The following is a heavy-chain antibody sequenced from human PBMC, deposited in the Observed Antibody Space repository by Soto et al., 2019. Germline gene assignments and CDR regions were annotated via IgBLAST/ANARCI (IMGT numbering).Heavy chain of an antibody. Sequence: PSETLSLTCTVSGGSISSSSYYWGWIRQPPGKGLEWIGSIYYSGSTYYNPSLKSRVTISVDTSKNQFSLKLSPVTSADTAVYYCAHSQTAYCTYNVCTTPPDHWGQGTLVTVSS. CDR1: GGSISSSSYY. V-gene: IGHV4-39*07. D-gene: IGHD2-8*01. CDR3: AHSQTAYCTYNVCTTPPDH. CDR2: IYYSGST. J-gene: IGHJ4*02.